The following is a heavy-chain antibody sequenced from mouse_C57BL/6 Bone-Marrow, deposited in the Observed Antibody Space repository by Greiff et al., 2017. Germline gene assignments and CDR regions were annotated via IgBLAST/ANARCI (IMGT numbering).Heavy chain of an antibody. CDR1: GYTFTSYW. CDR3: ARWGLGRGYFDY. Sequence: VQLQQPGAELVRPGTSVKLSCKASGYTFTSYWMHWVKQRPGQGLEWIGVIDPSDSYTNYNQKFKGKATLTVDTSSSTAYMQLSSLTSEDSAVYYCARWGLGRGYFDYWGQGTTLTVSS. V-gene: IGHV1-59*01. D-gene: IGHD4-1*01. CDR2: IDPSDSYT. J-gene: IGHJ2*01.